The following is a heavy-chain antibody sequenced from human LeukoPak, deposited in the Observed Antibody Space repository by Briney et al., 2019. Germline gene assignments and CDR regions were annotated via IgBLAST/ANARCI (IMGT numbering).Heavy chain of an antibody. D-gene: IGHD6-13*01. CDR3: AKDPGSRTKRNGYYFDY. J-gene: IGHJ4*02. V-gene: IGHV3-30*18. CDR1: GFTFSDYY. CDR2: ISYDGSNK. Sequence: GGSLRLSCAASGFTFSDYYMSWIRQAPGKGLEWVAVISYDGSNKYYADSVKGRFTISRDNSKNTLYLQMNSLRAEDTAVYYCAKDPGSRTKRNGYYFDYWGQGTLVTVSS.